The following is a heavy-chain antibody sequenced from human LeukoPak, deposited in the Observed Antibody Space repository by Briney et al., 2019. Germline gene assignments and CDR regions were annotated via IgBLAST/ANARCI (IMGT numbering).Heavy chain of an antibody. Sequence: GGSLRLSCAASGFTFSSYWMSWVRQAPGKGLEWVANIKQDGSEKYYVDSVKGRFTISRDNAKNSLYLQMNSLRAEDTAVYYCARDGVYYDSSGYPDYWGQGTLVTVSS. D-gene: IGHD3-22*01. CDR3: ARDGVYYDSSGYPDY. CDR2: IKQDGSEK. J-gene: IGHJ4*02. CDR1: GFTFSSYW. V-gene: IGHV3-7*01.